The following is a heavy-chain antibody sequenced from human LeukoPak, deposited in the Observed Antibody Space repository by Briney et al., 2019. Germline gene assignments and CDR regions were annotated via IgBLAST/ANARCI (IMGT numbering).Heavy chain of an antibody. CDR1: GGSISSYY. J-gene: IGHJ4*02. D-gene: IGHD3-3*01. CDR3: ARADYPGYDFWSGYHFDY. CDR2: IYYSGST. V-gene: IGHV4-59*01. Sequence: PSETLSLTCTVSGGSISSYYWSWIRQPPGKGLEWIGYIYYSGSTNYNPSLKSRVTISVDTSKNQFSLKLSSVTAADTAVYYCARADYPGYDFWSGYHFDYWGQGTLVTVSS.